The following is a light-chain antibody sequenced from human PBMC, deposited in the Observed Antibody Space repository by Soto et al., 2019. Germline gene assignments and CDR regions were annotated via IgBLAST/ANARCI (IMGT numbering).Light chain of an antibody. V-gene: IGKV2-30*01. CDR1: GGTTY. CDR3: MQGTHWQYD. Sequence: DVVLTQSPVSLPVTLGQPASISCRSSGGTTYLSWFQQRPGQSPRRLIYKISYRDSGVPDRFSGSGSGTNFTLNISRVVAEDVAVYYCMQGTHWQYDFGQGTKLV. CDR2: KIS. J-gene: IGKJ2*01.